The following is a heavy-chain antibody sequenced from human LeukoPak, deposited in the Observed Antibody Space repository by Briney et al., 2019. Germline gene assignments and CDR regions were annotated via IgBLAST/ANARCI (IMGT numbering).Heavy chain of an antibody. CDR3: ARRSYGYGNWFDP. D-gene: IGHD5-18*01. Sequence: SETLSLTCTVSGGSISSYYWSWIRQPLGKGLEWIGYIYYSGSTNYNPSLKSRVTISVDTSKNQFSLRLSSVTAADTAVYYCARRSYGYGNWFDPWGQGTLVTVSS. CDR2: IYYSGST. J-gene: IGHJ5*02. V-gene: IGHV4-59*12. CDR1: GGSISSYY.